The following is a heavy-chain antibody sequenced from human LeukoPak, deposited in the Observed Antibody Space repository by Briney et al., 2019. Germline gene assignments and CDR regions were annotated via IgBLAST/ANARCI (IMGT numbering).Heavy chain of an antibody. D-gene: IGHD6-19*01. V-gene: IGHV4-59*08. Sequence: SETLSLTCTVSGGSISSYYWSWIRQPPGKGLEWIGYISYSGSTYYNPSLKSRVTISVDTSKNQFSLKLSSVTAADTAVYYCARRYSSGWSFDYWGQGTLVTVSS. J-gene: IGHJ4*02. CDR3: ARRYSSGWSFDY. CDR2: ISYSGST. CDR1: GGSISSYY.